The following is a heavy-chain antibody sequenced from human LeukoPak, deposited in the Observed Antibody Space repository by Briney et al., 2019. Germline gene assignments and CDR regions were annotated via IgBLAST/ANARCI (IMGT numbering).Heavy chain of an antibody. D-gene: IGHD1-26*01. V-gene: IGHV5-51*01. J-gene: IGHJ3*02. Sequence: GQSLKISCKGSGYSFTSYWIGWVSQMPGKGMEWITIIYPGDSDTRYSPSFQGQVTISADKSISTAYLQWSSLKASDTAMYYCASGYSGGPKLDAFDIWGQGTMVTVSS. CDR1: GYSFTSYW. CDR2: IYPGDSDT. CDR3: ASGYSGGPKLDAFDI.